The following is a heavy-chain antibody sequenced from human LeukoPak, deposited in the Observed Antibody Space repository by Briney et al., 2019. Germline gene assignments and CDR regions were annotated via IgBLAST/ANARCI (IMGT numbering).Heavy chain of an antibody. CDR2: IYSGGST. D-gene: IGHD4-17*01. CDR1: GLTFNNYA. J-gene: IGHJ2*01. CDR3: ATVGPLEWYFDL. V-gene: IGHV3-53*01. Sequence: GGSLRLSCAVSGLTFNNYAMSWVRQAPGKGLEWVSVIYSGGSTYYADSVKGRFTISRDNSKNTLYLQINSLRAEDTAVYYCATVGPLEWYFDLWGRGTLVIVSS.